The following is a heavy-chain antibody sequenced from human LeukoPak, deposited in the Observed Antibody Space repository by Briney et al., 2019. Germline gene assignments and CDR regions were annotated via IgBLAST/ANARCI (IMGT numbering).Heavy chain of an antibody. V-gene: IGHV4-34*01. J-gene: IGHJ4*02. CDR2: INHSGST. CDR3: ARGHPSSVPHYFDY. D-gene: IGHD2-2*01. CDR1: GGSFSGYY. Sequence: SETLSLTCAVYGGSFSGYYWSWIRQPPGKGLEWIGEINHSGSTNYNQSLKSRVTISVDTSKNKFSLKLSSVTAADTAVYYCARGHPSSVPHYFDYWGQGTLVTVSS.